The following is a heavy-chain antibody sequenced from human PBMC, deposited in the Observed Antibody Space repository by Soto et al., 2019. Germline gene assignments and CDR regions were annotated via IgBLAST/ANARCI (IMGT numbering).Heavy chain of an antibody. CDR2: ISYDGSNK. Sequence: QVQLVESGGCVVQPGRSLRLSCAASGFTFSSYAMHWVRQSPGKGLERVAVISYDGSNKYYADSVKGRFTISRDNSKNTLYLQMNSLSAEDTAVYYCAREGLGSFDPYYYYGMDVWGQGTTVTGSS. CDR1: GFTFSSYA. D-gene: IGHD3-10*01. V-gene: IGHV3-30-3*01. J-gene: IGHJ6*02. CDR3: AREGLGSFDPYYYYGMDV.